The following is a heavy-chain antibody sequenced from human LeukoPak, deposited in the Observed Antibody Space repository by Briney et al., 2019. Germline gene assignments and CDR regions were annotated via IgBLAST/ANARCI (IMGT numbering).Heavy chain of an antibody. CDR2: IKSKTDGGTT. V-gene: IGHV3-15*01. CDR1: GFTFSNAW. CDR3: TTDGAYNWNDVAWFDP. J-gene: IGHJ5*02. D-gene: IGHD1-1*01. Sequence: GGSLRLSCAASGFTFSNAWMSWVRQAPGKGLEWVGRIKSKTDGGTTDYAAPVKGRFTISRDDSKNTLYLQMNSLKTEDTAVYYCTTDGAYNWNDVAWFDPWGQGTLVAVSS.